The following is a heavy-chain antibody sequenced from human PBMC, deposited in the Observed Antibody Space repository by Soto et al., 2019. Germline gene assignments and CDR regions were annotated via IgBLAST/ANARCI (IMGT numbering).Heavy chain of an antibody. J-gene: IGHJ6*02. CDR2: ITWNSGTI. D-gene: IGHD3-10*01. V-gene: IGHV3-9*01. CDR1: GFTFDDYA. CDR3: AKDHYGSAIYGMDV. Sequence: EVQLVESGGGLVQPGRSLRLSCAASGFTFDDYAMHWVRQTPGKGLEWVSGITWNSGTIGYADSVKGPFTISRDNGKNSLYLQMNSLRPEDTALYYGAKDHYGSAIYGMDVWGQGTTVTVSS.